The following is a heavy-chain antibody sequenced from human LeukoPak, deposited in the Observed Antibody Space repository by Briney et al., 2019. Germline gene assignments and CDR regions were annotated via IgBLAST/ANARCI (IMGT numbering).Heavy chain of an antibody. Sequence: GGSLRLSCAASGFTFSSYGMHWVRQAPGKGLEWVAVIRYDGSNKYYADSVKGRFTISRDNSKNTLYLQMNSLRAEDTAVYYCARDGDSGDAFDIWGQGTMVTVSS. CDR2: IRYDGSNK. V-gene: IGHV3-33*01. CDR1: GFTFSSYG. CDR3: ARDGDSGDAFDI. D-gene: IGHD4-17*01. J-gene: IGHJ3*02.